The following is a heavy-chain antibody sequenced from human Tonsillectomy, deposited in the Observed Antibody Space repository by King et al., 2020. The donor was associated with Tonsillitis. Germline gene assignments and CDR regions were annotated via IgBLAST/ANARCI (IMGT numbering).Heavy chain of an antibody. CDR3: ARSYYGGLAFNI. CDR2: IYYTGST. D-gene: IGHD3-3*01. Sequence: QLQESGPGLVKPSETLSLTCTVSGASISSYYWSWIRQPPGKGLEWIGYIYYTGSTNYNPSLKSRVTISVDTSKSQFSLKLSSVTAADTAVYYCARSYYGGLAFNIWGQGTMVTVSS. J-gene: IGHJ3*02. CDR1: GASISSYY. V-gene: IGHV4-59*08.